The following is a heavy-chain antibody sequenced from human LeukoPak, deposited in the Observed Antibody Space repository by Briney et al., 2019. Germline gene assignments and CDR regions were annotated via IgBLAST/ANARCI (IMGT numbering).Heavy chain of an antibody. CDR2: ISGSGGST. J-gene: IGHJ1*01. Sequence: GGSLRLSCAASGFTFSSYAMSWVRQAPGKGLEWVSAISGSGGSTYYADSVKGRFTISRDNSKNTLYLQMNSLRAEDTAVDYCAKHSGYSDYFQGWGQGTLVTVSS. V-gene: IGHV3-23*01. CDR1: GFTFSSYA. D-gene: IGHD3-22*01. CDR3: AKHSGYSDYFQG.